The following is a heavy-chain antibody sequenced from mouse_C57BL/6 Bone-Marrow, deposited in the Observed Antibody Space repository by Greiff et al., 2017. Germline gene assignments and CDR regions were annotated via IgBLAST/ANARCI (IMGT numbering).Heavy chain of an antibody. D-gene: IGHD2-3*01. J-gene: IGHJ2*01. CDR3: ARVDDGYGYFDY. CDR2: IYPGSGST. V-gene: IGHV1-55*01. CDR1: GYTFTSYW. Sequence: QVQLQQPGAELVKPGASVKMSCKASGYTFTSYWITWVKQRPGQGLEWIGDIYPGSGSTNYTEKFKSKATLTVDTSSSTAYMQLSSLTSEDSAVYYCARVDDGYGYFDYWGQGTTLTVSS.